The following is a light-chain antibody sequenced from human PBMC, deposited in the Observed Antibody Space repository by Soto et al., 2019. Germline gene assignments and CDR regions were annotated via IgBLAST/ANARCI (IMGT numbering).Light chain of an antibody. V-gene: IGLV1-40*01. J-gene: IGLJ1*01. CDR1: SSNIGAGYD. CDR3: QSYDSTLSARYV. Sequence: VLTQPPSVSGAPGQRVTISCTGSSSNIGAGYDVHWYQQRPGTAPKLLIFSNINRPSGVPDRFSGSKSGTSASLAITGLQAEDEGDYYCQSYDSTLSARYVFGTGTKLTV. CDR2: SNI.